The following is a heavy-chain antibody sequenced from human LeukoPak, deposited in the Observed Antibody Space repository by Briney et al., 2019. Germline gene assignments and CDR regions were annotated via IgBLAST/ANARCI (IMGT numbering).Heavy chain of an antibody. V-gene: IGHV1-69*04. CDR2: IIPILGIA. CDR1: GGTFSSYA. Sequence: SVKVSCKASGGTFSSYAISWVRQAPGQGLEWMGRIIPILGIANYAQKFQGRVTITADKSTSTAYMELCSLRSEDTAVYYCARDYYGSGSYSHWGQGTLVTVSS. D-gene: IGHD3-10*01. CDR3: ARDYYGSGSYSH. J-gene: IGHJ4*02.